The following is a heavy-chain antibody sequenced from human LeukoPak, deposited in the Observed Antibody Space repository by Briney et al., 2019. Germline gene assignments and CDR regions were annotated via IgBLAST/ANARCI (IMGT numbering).Heavy chain of an antibody. D-gene: IGHD1-26*01. CDR2: ISGSGGNT. J-gene: IGHJ6*03. Sequence: GGSLRLSCPASGIIFSTYAMNWVRQAPGKGLEWVSTISGSGGNTYYADSVKGRFTISRDNSKNTLYLQMNSLRAEDTAVYYCAKDGTVGATTYYYYMDVWGKGTTVTVSS. CDR3: AKDGTVGATTYYYYMDV. V-gene: IGHV3-23*01. CDR1: GIIFSTYA.